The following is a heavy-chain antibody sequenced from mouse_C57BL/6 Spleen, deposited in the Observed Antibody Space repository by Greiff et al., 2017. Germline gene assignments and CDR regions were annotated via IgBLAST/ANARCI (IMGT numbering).Heavy chain of an antibody. CDR1: GYTFTSYW. CDR3: AIGSSLGAWFAD. CDR2: IHPSDSDT. Sequence: QVQLKQPGAELVKPGASVKVSCKASGYTFTSYWMHWVKQRPGQGLEWIGRIHPSDSDTNYNQKFKGKATLTVDKSSSTADMQLSSLTSEDSAVYYRAIGSSLGAWFADWGQGTLVTVSA. J-gene: IGHJ3*01. V-gene: IGHV1-74*01. D-gene: IGHD3-2*02.